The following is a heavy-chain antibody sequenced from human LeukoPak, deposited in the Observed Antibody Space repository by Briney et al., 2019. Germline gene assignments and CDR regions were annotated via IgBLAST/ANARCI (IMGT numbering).Heavy chain of an antibody. CDR2: IKQDGSEK. D-gene: IGHD1-26*01. J-gene: IGHJ4*02. Sequence: HPGGSLRLSCAASGFTFSSYWMSWVRHAPGKGLEWVANIKQDGSEKFYVDSVKGRFTIARDNAKNSLYLQMNSLRAEDTAVYYCARAQRYGSYFDYWGQGTLVTVSS. CDR3: ARAQRYGSYFDY. CDR1: GFTFSSYW. V-gene: IGHV3-7*01.